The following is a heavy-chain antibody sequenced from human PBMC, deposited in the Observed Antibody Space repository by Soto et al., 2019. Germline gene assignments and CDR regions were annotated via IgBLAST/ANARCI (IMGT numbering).Heavy chain of an antibody. V-gene: IGHV3-33*03. CDR2: IWYDGSNK. CDR3: ASLGGYYSYGEASLDY. CDR1: GFTFSSYG. D-gene: IGHD5-18*01. Sequence: GGSLRLSCAASGFTFSSYGMHWVRQAPGKGLEWVAVIWYDGSNKYYADSVKGRFTISRDNAKNSLYLQMNSLRAEDTAVYYCASLGGYYSYGEASLDYWGQGTLVTVSS. J-gene: IGHJ4*02.